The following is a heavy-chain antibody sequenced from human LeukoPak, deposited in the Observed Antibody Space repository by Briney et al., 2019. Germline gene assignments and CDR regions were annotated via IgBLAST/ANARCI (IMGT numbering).Heavy chain of an antibody. Sequence: GGSLRLSCAASGFTFSSYAMHWVRQAPGKGLEWVAVISYDGSNKYYADSVKGRFTISRDNSKNTLYLQMNSLRAEDTAVYYCAGPLWFGELLSLDYWGQGTLVTVSS. J-gene: IGHJ4*02. D-gene: IGHD3-10*01. CDR3: AGPLWFGELLSLDY. CDR1: GFTFSSYA. V-gene: IGHV3-30-3*01. CDR2: ISYDGSNK.